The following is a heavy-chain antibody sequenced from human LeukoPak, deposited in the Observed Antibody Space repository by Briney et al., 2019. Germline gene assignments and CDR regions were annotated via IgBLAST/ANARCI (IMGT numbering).Heavy chain of an antibody. D-gene: IGHD1-26*01. Sequence: SETLSLTCTVSGGSISSYYWSWIRQPPGKGLEWIGYIYYSGSTYYNPSLKSRVTISVDTAKNQFSLKLSSVTAADTAVYYCAREAYRGYYYYGMDVWGQGTTVTVSS. CDR3: AREAYRGYYYYGMDV. CDR1: GGSISSYY. CDR2: IYYSGST. J-gene: IGHJ6*02. V-gene: IGHV4-59*12.